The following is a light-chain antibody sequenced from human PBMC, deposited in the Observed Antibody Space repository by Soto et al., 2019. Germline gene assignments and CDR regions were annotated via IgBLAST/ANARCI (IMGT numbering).Light chain of an antibody. CDR1: QSVSSSY. Sequence: EIVLTQSPGTLSLSPGERATLSCRASQSVSSSYLAWYQQKPGQAPRLLIYGASGRATGIPDRFSGSGSGTDFTLTISRLEPEDFAVYYCQQYGSSPLLTFGPGTTVDIK. V-gene: IGKV3-20*01. CDR3: QQYGSSPLLT. J-gene: IGKJ3*01. CDR2: GAS.